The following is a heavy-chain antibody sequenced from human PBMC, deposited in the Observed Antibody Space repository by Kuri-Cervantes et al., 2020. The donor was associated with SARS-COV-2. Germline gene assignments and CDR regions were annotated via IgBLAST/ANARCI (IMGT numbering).Heavy chain of an antibody. CDR3: AREAAVAGKNFDY. J-gene: IGHJ4*02. D-gene: IGHD6-13*01. Sequence: ASVKVSCKTSGYTITNFFMHWVRQAPGQGLEWMGLITPNGDLTLYAQNFQGRFTVTRDTSTRTVFMELSSLRSEDTAVYYCAREAAVAGKNFDYWGQGTLVTASS. CDR1: GYTITNFF. CDR2: ITPNGDLT. V-gene: IGHV1-46*01.